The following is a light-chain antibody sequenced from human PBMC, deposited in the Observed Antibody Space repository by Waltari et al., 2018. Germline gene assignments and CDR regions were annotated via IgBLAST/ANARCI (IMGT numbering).Light chain of an antibody. Sequence: DIVMTQSPDSLAVSLGERATINCKSSQSVLYSANNKNYLAWYQQKSGQPPKLLIYWASTRASGFPDRFSGSGSGTDFTLTISNLQPEDVAVYYCQQYDASPLTFGGGTK. CDR1: QSVLYSANNKNY. CDR3: QQYDASPLT. J-gene: IGKJ4*01. V-gene: IGKV4-1*01. CDR2: WAS.